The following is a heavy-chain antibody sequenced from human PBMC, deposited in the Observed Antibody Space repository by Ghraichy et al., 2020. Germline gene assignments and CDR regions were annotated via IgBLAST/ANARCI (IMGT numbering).Heavy chain of an antibody. Sequence: ASVKVSCKASGYTFTSYDINWVRQATGQGLEWMGWMNPNSGNTGYAQKFQGRVTMTRNTSISTAYMELSSLRSEDTAVYYCARVKRVTMVQGRNYYFDYWGQGTLVTVSS. CDR1: GYTFTSYD. D-gene: IGHD3-10*01. V-gene: IGHV1-8*01. CDR2: MNPNSGNT. CDR3: ARVKRVTMVQGRNYYFDY. J-gene: IGHJ4*02.